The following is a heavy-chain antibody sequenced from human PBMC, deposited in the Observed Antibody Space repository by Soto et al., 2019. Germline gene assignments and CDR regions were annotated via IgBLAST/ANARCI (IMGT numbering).Heavy chain of an antibody. Sequence: QVQLVQSGAEVKKPGASVKVSCKASGYTFTSYYMHWVRQAPGQGLEWMGIINPSVGSTSYAQKFQGRVTMTRDTTTSTVYMELSSLISEDTAVYYCARDDQHHYYGMDVWGQGTTVTVSS. CDR1: GYTFTSYY. CDR3: ARDDQHHYYGMDV. V-gene: IGHV1-46*01. CDR2: INPSVGST. D-gene: IGHD2-2*01. J-gene: IGHJ6*02.